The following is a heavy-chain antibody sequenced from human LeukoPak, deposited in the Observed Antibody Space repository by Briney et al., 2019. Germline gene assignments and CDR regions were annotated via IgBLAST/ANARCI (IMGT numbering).Heavy chain of an antibody. J-gene: IGHJ4*02. Sequence: SETLSLTCGMSSGSITAIDNHYWGWIRQPPGKGLAWIGSINRGGHTYYNPPLESRFTISVDTSKNQFSLMVTSVTAADTAVYYCAGQRAWFGEWAFDYWGPGTLVTVSS. CDR2: INRGGHT. CDR1: SGSITAIDNHY. V-gene: IGHV4-39*01. CDR3: AGQRAWFGEWAFDY. D-gene: IGHD3-10*01.